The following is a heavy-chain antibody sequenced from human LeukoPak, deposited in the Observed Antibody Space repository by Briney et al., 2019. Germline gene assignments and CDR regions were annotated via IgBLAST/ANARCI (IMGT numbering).Heavy chain of an antibody. J-gene: IGHJ4*02. CDR2: IYTSGST. Sequence: SETLSLTCTVSGGSISSGSYYSSWIRQPAGKGLEWIARIYTSGSTNYNPSLKSRVTISVDTSKNQFSLKLSSVTAADTAVYYCARALRFLEWLLLDYWGQGTLVTVPS. CDR1: GGSISSGSYY. D-gene: IGHD3-3*01. CDR3: ARALRFLEWLLLDY. V-gene: IGHV4-61*02.